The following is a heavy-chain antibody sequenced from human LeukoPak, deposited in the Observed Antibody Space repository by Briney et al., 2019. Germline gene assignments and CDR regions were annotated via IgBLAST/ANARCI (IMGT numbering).Heavy chain of an antibody. Sequence: PGGSLRLSCAASGFIFSGYSINWVRQAPGKGLEWVSYISSSSSTIYYADSVKGRFTISRDNAKNSLYLQMNSLRAEDTAVYYCARDPALWSGYLGRHYYMDVWGKGTTVTVSS. D-gene: IGHD3-3*01. CDR1: GFIFSGYS. V-gene: IGHV3-48*01. CDR2: ISSSSSTI. J-gene: IGHJ6*03. CDR3: ARDPALWSGYLGRHYYMDV.